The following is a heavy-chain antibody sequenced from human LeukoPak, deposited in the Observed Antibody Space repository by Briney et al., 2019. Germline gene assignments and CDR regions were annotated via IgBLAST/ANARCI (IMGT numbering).Heavy chain of an antibody. Sequence: ASVTVSCKASGYTFTGYYMHWVRQAPGQGLEWMGWINPNSGGSNYAQMLQGRVTMSRDTSISTAYMELSRRRSDDPTVYYGTSDYGDYGFDYWGQGTLVTVSS. V-gene: IGHV1-2*02. CDR3: TSDYGDYGFDY. CDR2: INPNSGGS. CDR1: GYTFTGYY. D-gene: IGHD4-17*01. J-gene: IGHJ4*02.